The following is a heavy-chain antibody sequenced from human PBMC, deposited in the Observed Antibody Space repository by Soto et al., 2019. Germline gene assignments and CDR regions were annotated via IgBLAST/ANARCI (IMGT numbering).Heavy chain of an antibody. J-gene: IGHJ4*02. CDR2: IYYSGST. D-gene: IGHD4-17*01. CDR3: ARAHVDPTVLDY. V-gene: IGHV4-31*03. Sequence: SETLSLTCTVSGGSISSGGYYWSWIRQHPGKGLEWIGYIYYSGSTYYNPSLKSRVTISVDTSKNQFSLKLSSVTAADTAVYCCARAHVDPTVLDYWGQGTLVTSPQ. CDR1: GGSISSGGYY.